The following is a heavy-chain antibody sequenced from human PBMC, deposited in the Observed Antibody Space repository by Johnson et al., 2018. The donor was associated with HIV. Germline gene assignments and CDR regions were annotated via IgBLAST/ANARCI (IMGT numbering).Heavy chain of an antibody. V-gene: IGHV3-33*01. CDR2: IWYDGSNK. D-gene: IGHD5-18*01. J-gene: IGHJ3*02. Sequence: VQLVESGGGVVQPGRSLRLSCAASGFTFSSYGMHWVRQAPGKGLEWVAVIWYDGSNKYYADSVKGRFTISRDNSKNTLYLQMNSLRAEDTAVYYCGRPRIQLWTLDAFDIWGQGTMVTVSS. CDR1: GFTFSSYG. CDR3: GRPRIQLWTLDAFDI.